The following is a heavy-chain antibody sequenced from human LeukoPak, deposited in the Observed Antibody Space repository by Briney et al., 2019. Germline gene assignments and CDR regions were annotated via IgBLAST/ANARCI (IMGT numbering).Heavy chain of an antibody. CDR1: NYYISSGSY. J-gene: IGHJ4*02. Sequence: RPSETLSLTCGVSNYYISSGSYWSWIRQPPGKGLEWIGSIYHTGSAYYSSSLQSRVTISVHTSKNQCALKLSSLTAADTAVYYCARANDRGGTSPLDYWGQGTLVTVSS. CDR3: ARANDRGGTSPLDY. CDR2: IYHTGSA. V-gene: IGHV4-38-2*01. D-gene: IGHD2-2*01.